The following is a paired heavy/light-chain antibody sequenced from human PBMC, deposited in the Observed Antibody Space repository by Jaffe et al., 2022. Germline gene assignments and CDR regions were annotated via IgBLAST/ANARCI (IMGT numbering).Light chain of an antibody. Sequence: QSVLTQPPSVSGAPGQRVTISCTGSSSNIGAGYDVHWYQQLPGTAPKLLIYGNSNRPSGVPDRFSGSKSGTSASLAITGLQAEDEADYYCQSYDSSLSVYVFGTGTKVTVL. CDR1: SSNIGAGYD. CDR2: GNS. V-gene: IGLV1-40*01. J-gene: IGLJ1*01. CDR3: QSYDSSLSVYV.
Heavy chain of an antibody. CDR1: GGSISSSNW. CDR2: IYHSGST. V-gene: IGHV4-4*02. D-gene: IGHD3-16*02. Sequence: QVQLQESGPGLVKPSGTLSLTCAVSGGSISSSNWWSWVRQPPGKGLEWIGEIYHSGSTNYNPSLKSRVTISVDKSKNQFSLKLSSVTAADTAVYYCASFSHLGELSDWWWFDPWGQGTLVTVSS. J-gene: IGHJ5*02. CDR3: ASFSHLGELSDWWWFDP.